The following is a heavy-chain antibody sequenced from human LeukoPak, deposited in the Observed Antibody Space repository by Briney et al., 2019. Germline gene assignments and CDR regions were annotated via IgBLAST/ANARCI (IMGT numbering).Heavy chain of an antibody. Sequence: GGSLRLACAASGFTFSYHWMTWVRQAPGKGLEWVANIKNDGAVKNYVDSVKGRSSIARDNAKNSLYLQVNRQRAEHTAVYYCAKDSYSKGDFWGQGVLVTVSS. D-gene: IGHD6-13*01. CDR3: AKDSYSKGDF. CDR2: IKNDGAVK. J-gene: IGHJ4*02. CDR1: GFTFSYHW. V-gene: IGHV3-7*01.